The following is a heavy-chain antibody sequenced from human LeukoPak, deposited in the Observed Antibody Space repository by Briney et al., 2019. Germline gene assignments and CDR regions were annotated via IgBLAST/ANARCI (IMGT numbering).Heavy chain of an antibody. CDR2: ISWNSGSI. CDR3: AKDIGYGDRQDAFDI. D-gene: IGHD4-17*01. Sequence: GGSLRLSCAASGFTFDDYAMHWVRQAPGKGLEWVSGISWNSGSIGYADSVKGRFTISRDNAKNSLYLQMNSLRAEDTALYYCAKDIGYGDRQDAFDIWGQGTMVTVSS. CDR1: GFTFDDYA. V-gene: IGHV3-9*01. J-gene: IGHJ3*02.